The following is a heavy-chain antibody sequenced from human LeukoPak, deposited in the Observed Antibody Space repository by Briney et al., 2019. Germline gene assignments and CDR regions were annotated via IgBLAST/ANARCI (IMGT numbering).Heavy chain of an antibody. Sequence: GGSLRLSCGASGFTFSYHWMHWVRQVPGKGLVWVSRIDGGGSSTSYADSVKGRFSISRDNAKSTLYLQMSSLRAEDTAVYYCARGPGSSGGAYVGDYWGPGTLVTVSS. D-gene: IGHD3-22*01. CDR3: ARGPGSSGGAYVGDY. CDR1: GFTFSYHW. V-gene: IGHV3-74*01. CDR2: IDGGGSST. J-gene: IGHJ4*01.